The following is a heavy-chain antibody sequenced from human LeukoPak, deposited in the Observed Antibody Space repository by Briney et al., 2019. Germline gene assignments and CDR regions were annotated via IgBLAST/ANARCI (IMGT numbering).Heavy chain of an antibody. Sequence: GGSLRLSCAVSGFTFSHYGMHWVRQAPGKGLEWVAGIWYDGSNKSYVDSVKGRFTISRDNSKNTLYLQMNSLRAEDTAVYYCARDRGSSWTLDYWGQGTPVTVSS. CDR2: IWYDGSNK. V-gene: IGHV3-33*01. CDR1: GFTFSHYG. D-gene: IGHD6-13*01. CDR3: ARDRGSSWTLDY. J-gene: IGHJ4*02.